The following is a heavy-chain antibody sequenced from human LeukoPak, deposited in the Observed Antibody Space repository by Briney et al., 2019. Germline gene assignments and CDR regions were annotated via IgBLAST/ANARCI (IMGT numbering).Heavy chain of an antibody. CDR3: AGGGYTNWVDP. D-gene: IGHD3-16*01. Sequence: GGSLRLSCAASGFTFSSYTMNWVRQAPGKGLEWVSSIAGSSGYISYADSVKGRFTISRDNSKNTLYLQMNSLRAEDTAVYYCAGGGYTNWVDPWGQGTLVTVSS. CDR2: IAGSSGYI. J-gene: IGHJ5*02. V-gene: IGHV3-21*04. CDR1: GFTFSSYT.